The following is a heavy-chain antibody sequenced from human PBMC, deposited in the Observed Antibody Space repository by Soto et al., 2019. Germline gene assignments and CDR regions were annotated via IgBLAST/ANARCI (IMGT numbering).Heavy chain of an antibody. CDR3: IQSRCGGDCLQSYASYYYSGMDV. V-gene: IGHV2-5*02. J-gene: IGHJ6*02. D-gene: IGHD2-21*02. CDR2: IYWDDDK. CDR1: AFSLSTGGVG. Sequence: QITLKESGPTLVKPTQTLTLTCTFSAFSLSTGGVGVGWIRQPPGKALEWLALIYWDDDKRYSPSLRSRLTITKDPAKNQVVLTMTNMDPVDTATYYCIQSRCGGDCLQSYASYYYSGMDVWGQGTTVTVSS.